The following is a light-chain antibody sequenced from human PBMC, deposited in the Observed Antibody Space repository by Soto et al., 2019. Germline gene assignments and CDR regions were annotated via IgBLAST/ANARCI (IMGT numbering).Light chain of an antibody. CDR2: GAY. CDR3: QQYGTSPRT. V-gene: IGKV3-20*01. CDR1: QSVNSR. J-gene: IGKJ1*01. Sequence: EIVLTQSPGTLSLSPGERATLSCRASQSVNSRLAWYQHKPGQAHRLLISGAYSRATGIQDRFSGSGSATDFTLTIRRLEPEDFAVYYCQQYGTSPRTFGQGTKVDIK.